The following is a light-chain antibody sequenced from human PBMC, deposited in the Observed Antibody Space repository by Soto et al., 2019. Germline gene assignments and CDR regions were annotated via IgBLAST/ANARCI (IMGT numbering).Light chain of an antibody. CDR2: SNY. V-gene: IGLV1-44*01. Sequence: QYVLTQPPSASGTPGQRVTISCSGSSSNIESNTVTWYQQLPGTAPKLVIYSNYDRPSGVPDRFSGSTSGTSASLVIRGLQSEDEAAYYCASWDDILNGYVFGGGNKVTVL. CDR3: ASWDDILNGYV. CDR1: SSNIESNT. J-gene: IGLJ1*01.